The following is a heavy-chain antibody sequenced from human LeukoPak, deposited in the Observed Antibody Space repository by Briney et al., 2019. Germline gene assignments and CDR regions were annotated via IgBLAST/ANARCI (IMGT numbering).Heavy chain of an antibody. CDR1: GGSISSGDYY. CDR2: IYYSGST. J-gene: IGHJ6*04. Sequence: PSETLSLTCTVSGGSISSGDYYWSWIRQPPGKGLEWIGYIYYSGSTYYNPSLKSRVTISVDTSKNQFSLKLSSVTAADTAVYYCARGEILGGGVRSDVWGKGTTVTVSS. CDR3: ARGEILGGGVRSDV. V-gene: IGHV4-30-4*08. D-gene: IGHD3-16*01.